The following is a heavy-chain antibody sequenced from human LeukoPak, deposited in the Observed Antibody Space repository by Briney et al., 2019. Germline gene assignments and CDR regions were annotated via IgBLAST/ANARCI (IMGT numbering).Heavy chain of an antibody. CDR1: GFTFSSYA. CDR3: ARVLGTVTTVEVTGWFDP. D-gene: IGHD4-11*01. J-gene: IGHJ5*02. CDR2: ISYDGSNK. V-gene: IGHV3-30-3*01. Sequence: GGSLRLSCAASGFTFSSYAMHWVRQAPGKGLEWVAVISYDGSNKYYADSVKSRFTISRDNSKNTLYLQMNSLRAEDTAVYYCARVLGTVTTVEVTGWFDPWGQGTLVTVSS.